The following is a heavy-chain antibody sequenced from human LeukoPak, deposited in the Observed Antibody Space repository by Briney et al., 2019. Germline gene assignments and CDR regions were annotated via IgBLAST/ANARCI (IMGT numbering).Heavy chain of an antibody. CDR1: GGSITSYY. D-gene: IGHD4-11*01. CDR3: ARDRRESSKPNDAFDI. CDR2: IYYTGAT. Sequence: SETLSLTCSVSGGSITSYYWSRIRQSPGKGLEWIGYIYYTGATYYNPSLESRVTVSIDTSKRQLSLELRSVTAADTAVYFCARDRRESSKPNDAFDIWGQGTMVTVSA. V-gene: IGHV4-59*01. J-gene: IGHJ3*02.